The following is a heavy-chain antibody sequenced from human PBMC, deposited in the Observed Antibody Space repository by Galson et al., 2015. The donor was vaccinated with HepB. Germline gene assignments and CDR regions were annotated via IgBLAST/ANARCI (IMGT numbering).Heavy chain of an antibody. CDR3: AKGSSGGRPYYFDH. D-gene: IGHD2-15*01. Sequence: SLRLSCAASGFTFRNYAMSWARQAPGKGLEWVSAVDATGAFTYHAESVKGRFSISRDNSKNTLYLQMSSLGAEDTAIYYCAKGSSGGRPYYFDHWGQGTLVTVSS. CDR2: VDATGAFT. J-gene: IGHJ4*02. V-gene: IGHV3-23*01. CDR1: GFTFRNYA.